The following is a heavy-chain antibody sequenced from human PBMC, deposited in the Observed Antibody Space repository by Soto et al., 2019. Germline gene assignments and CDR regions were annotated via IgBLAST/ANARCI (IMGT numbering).Heavy chain of an antibody. V-gene: IGHV3-30*04. CDR2: TSYDEKYK. CDR3: ARQGGSSGIWYFDY. CDR1: GFTFSGYA. Sequence: QVQLVESGGGVVQPGRSLRLSCAASGFTFSGYAMHWVRQAPGKGLEWVAATSYDEKYKYYADSLKCRFTISRDNSKNTLFLQMNSLRTEDTAVYYCARQGGSSGIWYFDYWGQGSLVTVSS. J-gene: IGHJ4*02. D-gene: IGHD6-6*01.